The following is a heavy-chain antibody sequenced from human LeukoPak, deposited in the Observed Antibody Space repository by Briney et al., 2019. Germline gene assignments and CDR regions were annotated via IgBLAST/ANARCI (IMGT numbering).Heavy chain of an antibody. CDR2: INHSGST. D-gene: IGHD2-15*01. V-gene: IGHV4-34*01. Sequence: ETLSLTCAVYGGSFSGYYWSWIREPPGKGLEWIGEINHSGSTNYNPSLKSRVTISVDTSKNQFSLKLSSVTAADTAVYYCARGSTDGYCSGGSCYSTSNWFDPWGQGTLVTVSS. J-gene: IGHJ5*02. CDR1: GGSFSGYY. CDR3: ARGSTDGYCSGGSCYSTSNWFDP.